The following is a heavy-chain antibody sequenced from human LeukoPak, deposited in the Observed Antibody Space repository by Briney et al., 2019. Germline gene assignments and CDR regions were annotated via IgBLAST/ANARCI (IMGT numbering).Heavy chain of an antibody. J-gene: IGHJ6*02. D-gene: IGHD3-10*01. CDR1: GFTFSSYA. CDR2: ISGSGGSK. V-gene: IGHV3-23*01. CDR3: AKLTSASGAYGVDV. Sequence: GSLRLSCAASGFTFSSYAMNWVRQAPGKGLEWVSTISGSGGSKHYADSVEGRFTISRDNSKNTVYLQMNSLRAEDTAIYYCAKLTSASGAYGVDVWGQGTTVTVSS.